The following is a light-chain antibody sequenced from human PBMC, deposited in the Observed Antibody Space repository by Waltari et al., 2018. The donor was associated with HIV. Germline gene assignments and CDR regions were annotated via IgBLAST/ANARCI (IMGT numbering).Light chain of an antibody. CDR2: DAS. CDR1: QSVSTN. Sequence: EIVLTQSPATLSLSPGERATLSCRASQSVSTNLAWYQQKPGQAPRLLIYDASNRATGIPARFSGSGSGTDFTLTISSLEPEDFAVYYCQQRFNSWTFGQGTKVEIQ. V-gene: IGKV3-11*01. CDR3: QQRFNSWT. J-gene: IGKJ1*01.